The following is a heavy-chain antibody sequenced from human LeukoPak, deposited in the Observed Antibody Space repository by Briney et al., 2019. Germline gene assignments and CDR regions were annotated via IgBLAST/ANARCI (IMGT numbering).Heavy chain of an antibody. D-gene: IGHD6-19*01. CDR2: ISYDGSNK. Sequence: PGGSLRLSCAASGFTFSSYAMHWVRQAPGKGLEWVAVISYDGSNKYCADSVKGRFTISRDNSKNTLYLQMNSLRAEDTAVYYCARDPPSEQWPPLQYFQHWGQGTLATVSS. CDR3: ARDPPSEQWPPLQYFQH. CDR1: GFTFSSYA. J-gene: IGHJ1*01. V-gene: IGHV3-30-3*01.